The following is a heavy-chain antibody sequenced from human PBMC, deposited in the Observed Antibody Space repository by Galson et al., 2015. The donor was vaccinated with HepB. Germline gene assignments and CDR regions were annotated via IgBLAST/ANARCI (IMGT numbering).Heavy chain of an antibody. CDR3: AKNRRYYDSSGYFLPIDY. CDR1: GFTFSSYA. J-gene: IGHJ4*02. D-gene: IGHD3-22*01. CDR2: ISGSGGST. V-gene: IGHV3-23*01. Sequence: SLRLSCAASGFTFSSYAMSWVRQAPGKGLEWVSAISGSGGSTYYADSVKGRFTISRDNSKNTLYLQMNSLRAEDTAVYYCAKNRRYYDSSGYFLPIDYWGQGTLVTVSS.